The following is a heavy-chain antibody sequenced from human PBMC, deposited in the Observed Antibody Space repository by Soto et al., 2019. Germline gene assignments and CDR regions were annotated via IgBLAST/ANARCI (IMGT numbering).Heavy chain of an antibody. CDR2: IIPIFGTA. V-gene: IGHV1-69*01. Sequence: QVQLVQSGAEVKKPGSSVKVSCKASGGTFSSYAISWVRQAPGQGLEWMGGIIPIFGTANYAQKFQGRVTITADESKSTAYMELSSLRSEDTAVYYCARAHYYGSGSPHYYYYGMDVWGQGTTVTVSS. D-gene: IGHD3-10*01. CDR3: ARAHYYGSGSPHYYYYGMDV. CDR1: GGTFSSYA. J-gene: IGHJ6*02.